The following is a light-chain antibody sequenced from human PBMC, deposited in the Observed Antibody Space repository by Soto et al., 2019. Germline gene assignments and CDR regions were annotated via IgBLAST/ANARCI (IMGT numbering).Light chain of an antibody. CDR3: HQYAWSPLT. V-gene: IGKV3-20*01. CDR2: DVS. Sequence: ILLTQSPGTLSLSPGERATLSCRASRSVPKSTLGWYQQRPGQAPRLLIYDVSNRATGIPDRFSGSESGTDYTLTISRLDPEDFAVYYCHQYAWSPLTFGQGTRLEIK. J-gene: IGKJ5*01. CDR1: RSVPKST.